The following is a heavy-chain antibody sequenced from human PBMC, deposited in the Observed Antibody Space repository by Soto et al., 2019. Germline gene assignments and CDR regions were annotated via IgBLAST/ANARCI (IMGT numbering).Heavy chain of an antibody. CDR1: GYTFTSYG. Sequence: ASVKVSCKASGYTFTSYGISWVRQAPGQGLEWMGWISAYNGNTNYAQKLQGRVTMTTDTSTSTAYMELRSLRSDDTAVYYCAMEYYDFWSGYSTQPDYWGQGTLVTVSS. CDR2: ISAYNGNT. CDR3: AMEYYDFWSGYSTQPDY. J-gene: IGHJ4*02. V-gene: IGHV1-18*01. D-gene: IGHD3-3*01.